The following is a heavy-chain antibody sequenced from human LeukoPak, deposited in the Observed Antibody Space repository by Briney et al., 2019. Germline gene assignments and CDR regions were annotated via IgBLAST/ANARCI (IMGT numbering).Heavy chain of an antibody. J-gene: IGHJ6*03. CDR2: IYHSGST. CDR1: GYSISSGYY. CDR3: ARTIAARPGYYMDV. Sequence: SETLSLTCTVSGYSISSGYYWGWIRQPPGKGLEWIGSIYHSGSTYYNPSLKSRVTISVDTSKNQFSLKLSSVTAADTAVYYCARTIAARPGYYMDVWGKGTTVTVSS. D-gene: IGHD6-6*01. V-gene: IGHV4-38-2*02.